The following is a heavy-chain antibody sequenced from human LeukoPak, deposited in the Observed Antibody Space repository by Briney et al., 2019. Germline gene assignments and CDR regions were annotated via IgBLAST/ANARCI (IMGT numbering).Heavy chain of an antibody. CDR1: GFTFDDYT. V-gene: IGHV3-21*01. D-gene: IGHD4-17*01. CDR2: ISSSSSYI. CDR3: ARDYAATSPPRY. Sequence: GGSLRLSCAASGFTFDDYTMHWVRQAPGKGLEWVSSISSSSSYIYYADSVKGRFTISRDNAKNSLYLQMNSLRAEDTAVYYCARDYAATSPPRYWGQGTLVTVSS. J-gene: IGHJ4*02.